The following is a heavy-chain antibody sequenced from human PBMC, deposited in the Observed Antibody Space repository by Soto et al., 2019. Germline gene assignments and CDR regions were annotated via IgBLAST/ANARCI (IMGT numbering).Heavy chain of an antibody. CDR3: ARGAGRSPVTRAFDI. V-gene: IGHV1-3*01. CDR1: GYNFTNCA. J-gene: IGHJ3*02. D-gene: IGHD4-17*01. CDR2: IKGGTGNT. Sequence: QVQLLQSAAELKMPGASLNLSCKTSGYNFTNCAVHWLRQAPGQRLEWLGWIKGGTGNTRFSERFQDRVTLTIDTSASTVYMELTGLKSEDTAIYYCARGAGRSPVTRAFDIWGQGTVVTVSS.